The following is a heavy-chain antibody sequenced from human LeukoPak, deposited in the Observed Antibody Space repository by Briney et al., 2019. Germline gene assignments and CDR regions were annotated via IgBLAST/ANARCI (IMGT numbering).Heavy chain of an antibody. CDR3: ASPSTSGTETGQQQLAYDY. CDR2: IIPIFATA. V-gene: IGHV1-69*06. D-gene: IGHD6-13*01. J-gene: IGHJ4*02. CDR1: GGTFSSFA. Sequence: GASVKVSCKASGGTFSSFAISWLRQAPGQGLEWMGGIIPIFATANYAQKFQARVTITADKSTNTAYMELSSLRSEDTAVYYCASPSTSGTETGQQQLAYDYWGQGTLVTVSS.